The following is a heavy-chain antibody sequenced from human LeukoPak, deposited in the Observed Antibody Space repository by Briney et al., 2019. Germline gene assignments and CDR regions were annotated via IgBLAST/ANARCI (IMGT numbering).Heavy chain of an antibody. D-gene: IGHD6-19*01. CDR2: IYYSGST. J-gene: IGHJ4*02. CDR3: ARHKPSEQWRESHYFDY. Sequence: SETLSLTCTVSGGSISSYYWSWIRQPPGKGLEWIGYIYYSGSTNYNPSLKSRVTISVDTSKNQFSLKLSSVTAADTAVYYCARHKPSEQWRESHYFDYWGQGTLVTVSS. CDR1: GGSISSYY. V-gene: IGHV4-59*01.